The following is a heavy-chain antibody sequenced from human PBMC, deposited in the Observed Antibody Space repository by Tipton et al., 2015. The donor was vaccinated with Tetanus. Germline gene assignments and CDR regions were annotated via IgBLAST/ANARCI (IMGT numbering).Heavy chain of an antibody. J-gene: IGHJ4*02. D-gene: IGHD3-10*01. CDR1: GGSLNNYY. CDR3: ARHNPSGLWFGELDSSFDY. V-gene: IGHV4-34*01. Sequence: LRLSCAVDGGSLNNYYWAWFRQPPGKGLEWIGEIDHSGNTRYNPSLKSRLTISVDTSKDQFSLKLSSVTAADTAVYYCARHNPSGLWFGELDSSFDYWGQGTLVTVSS. CDR2: IDHSGNT.